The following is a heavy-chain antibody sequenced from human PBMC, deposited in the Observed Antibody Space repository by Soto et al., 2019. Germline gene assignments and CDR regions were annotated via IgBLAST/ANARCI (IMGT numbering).Heavy chain of an antibody. CDR3: ERARRGGDCHDS. D-gene: IGHD2-21*02. V-gene: IGHV3-23*01. J-gene: IGHJ4*02. Sequence: GGSLRLSCAASGFSFDYYAMSWVRQAPGKGLEWVSESNGIGSSTYYADSVKGRFTISRDNSKNTLYLQMNSLGAEDTAVYYCERARRGGDCHDSWGKGPLGTVS. CDR1: GFSFDYYA. CDR2: SNGIGSST.